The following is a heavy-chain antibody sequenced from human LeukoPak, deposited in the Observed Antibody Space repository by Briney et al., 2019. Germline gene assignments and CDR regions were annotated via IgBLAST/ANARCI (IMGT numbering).Heavy chain of an antibody. V-gene: IGHV4-34*01. CDR3: ARGASGYCSSTSCYYFDY. J-gene: IGHJ4*02. CDR2: INHSGST. D-gene: IGHD2-2*01. CDR1: GGSFSGYY. Sequence: PSETLSLTCAVYGGSFSGYYWSWIRQPPGKGLEWVGEINHSGSTNYNPSLKSRVTMSVDTSKNQFSLKLSSVTAADTAVYYCARGASGYCSSTSCYYFDYWGQGTLVTVSS.